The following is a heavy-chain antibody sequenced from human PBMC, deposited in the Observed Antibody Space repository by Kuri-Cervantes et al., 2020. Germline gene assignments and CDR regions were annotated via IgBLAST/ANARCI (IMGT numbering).Heavy chain of an antibody. J-gene: IGHJ3*02. D-gene: IGHD5-18*01. Sequence: KVSCKGSGYSFTSYWIGWVRQMPGKGLEWMGIIYPGDSDTRYSPSFQGQVTISADKSNSTAYLQWSSLKASDTAMYYCARRRGYSYGLEGDDAFDIWGQGTMVTVSS. CDR1: GYSFTSYW. V-gene: IGHV5-51*01. CDR2: IYPGDSDT. CDR3: ARRRGYSYGLEGDDAFDI.